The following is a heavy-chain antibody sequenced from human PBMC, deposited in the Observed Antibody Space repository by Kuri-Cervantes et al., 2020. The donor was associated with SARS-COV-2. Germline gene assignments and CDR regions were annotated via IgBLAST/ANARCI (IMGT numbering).Heavy chain of an antibody. Sequence: QTLSPTSAISRVIVSSNSAAWNWIRQSPSRGLEWLGRTYYRSKWYNDYAVSVKSRITINPDTSKNQFSLQLNSVTPEDTAVYYCARAQYCSSTSCADYWGQGTLVTVSS. D-gene: IGHD2-2*01. CDR2: TYYRSKWYN. J-gene: IGHJ4*02. CDR3: ARAQYCSSTSCADY. V-gene: IGHV6-1*01. CDR1: RVIVSSNSAA.